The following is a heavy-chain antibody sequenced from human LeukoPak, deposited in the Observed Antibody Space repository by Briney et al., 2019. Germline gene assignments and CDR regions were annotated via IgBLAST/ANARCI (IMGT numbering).Heavy chain of an antibody. CDR2: IKSKIDGGTT. V-gene: IGHV3-15*01. Sequence: PGGSLRLSCAASGFTFSNAWMSWVRQAPGKGLEWVGRIKSKIDGGTTDYAAPVKGRFSISRDDSKNTLYLQMNSLRAEDTAVYYCAKGQIAVAALFDYWGQGTLVTVSS. CDR1: GFTFSNAW. D-gene: IGHD6-19*01. J-gene: IGHJ4*02. CDR3: AKGQIAVAALFDY.